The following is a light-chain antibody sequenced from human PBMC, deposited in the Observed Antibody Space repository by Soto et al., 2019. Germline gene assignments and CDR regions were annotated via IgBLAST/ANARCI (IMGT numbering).Light chain of an antibody. V-gene: IGKV1-5*01. Sequence: DIHITQSPSTLSAYVGDRVTITCRASQSISRWLAWYQQRPGKAPKILIFDASTLKSGVPSRFSGSGSGTEFTLTISSLQPDDFATYYCQQYSSYSTWTFGQGTKVDIK. CDR3: QQYSSYSTWT. CDR1: QSISRW. CDR2: DAS. J-gene: IGKJ1*01.